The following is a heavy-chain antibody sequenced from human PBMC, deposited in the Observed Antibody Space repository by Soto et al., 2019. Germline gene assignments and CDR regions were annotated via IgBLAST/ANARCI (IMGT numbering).Heavy chain of an antibody. CDR1: GYTFTNYD. D-gene: IGHD3-16*01. Sequence: QVQLVQSGAEVKKPGASVKVSCQTSGYTFTNYDINWVRQATGRGPEWMGWMNPHTGDTGYAQKFQGRVTMTTSSSISTAYMELSSLRSDDTAVYYCARGGDFDFWGQGTLVTVSS. J-gene: IGHJ4*02. CDR2: MNPHTGDT. V-gene: IGHV1-8*01. CDR3: ARGGDFDF.